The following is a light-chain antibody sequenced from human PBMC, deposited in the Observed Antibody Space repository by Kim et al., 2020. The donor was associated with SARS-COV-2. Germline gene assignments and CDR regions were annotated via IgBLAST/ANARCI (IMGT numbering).Light chain of an antibody. J-gene: IGLJ3*02. Sequence: GQRVTISCSGSSSNIGSNTVHWYQQLPGTAPKLLIYNNDQRPPGVPDRFSGSKSGTSASLAISGLQSEDEADYYCSPWDDSLNGWVFGGGTKLTVL. CDR2: NND. CDR3: SPWDDSLNGWV. CDR1: SSNIGSNT. V-gene: IGLV1-44*01.